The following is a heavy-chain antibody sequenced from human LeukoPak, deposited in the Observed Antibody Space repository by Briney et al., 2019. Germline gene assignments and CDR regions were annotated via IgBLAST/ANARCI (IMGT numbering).Heavy chain of an antibody. D-gene: IGHD6-13*01. J-gene: IGHJ3*02. Sequence: SETLSLTCTVSGGSISSGGYYWSRIRQPPGKGLEWIGYIYHSGSTYYNPSPKSRVTISVDRSKNQFSLKLSSVTAADSAVYYCARDPYSSRSRGAFDIWGQGTMVTVSS. CDR1: GGSISSGGYY. V-gene: IGHV4-30-2*01. CDR3: ARDPYSSRSRGAFDI. CDR2: IYHSGST.